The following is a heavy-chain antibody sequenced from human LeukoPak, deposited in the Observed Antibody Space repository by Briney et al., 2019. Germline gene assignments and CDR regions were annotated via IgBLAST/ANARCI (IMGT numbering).Heavy chain of an antibody. J-gene: IGHJ4*02. CDR2: IYYSGST. V-gene: IGHV4-39*01. D-gene: IGHD6-6*01. Sequence: SETLSHTCTVSGGSISSSSYYWGWIRQPPGKGLEWIGSIYYSGSTYYNPSLKSRVTISVDTSKNQFSLKLSSVTAADTAVYYCARCTNSDRYSSSFGFAYWGQGTLVTVSS. CDR3: ARCTNSDRYSSSFGFAY. CDR1: GGSISSSSYY.